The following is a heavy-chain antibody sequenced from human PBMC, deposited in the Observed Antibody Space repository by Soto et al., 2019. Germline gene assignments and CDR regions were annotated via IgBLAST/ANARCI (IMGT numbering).Heavy chain of an antibody. D-gene: IGHD4-4*01. CDR2: IYYSGST. V-gene: IGHV4-59*01. J-gene: IGHJ4*02. Sequence: SETLCDTCTVSGDSMSSYYWSWIRQPPGKGLEWIGYIYYSGSTTYNPSLRSRVTISVXXXXXXFXLXLXXXTAAXTAVYYCAREKSNYQTFDHWGQGSQVTVS. CDR3: AREKSNYQTFDH. CDR1: GDSMSSYY.